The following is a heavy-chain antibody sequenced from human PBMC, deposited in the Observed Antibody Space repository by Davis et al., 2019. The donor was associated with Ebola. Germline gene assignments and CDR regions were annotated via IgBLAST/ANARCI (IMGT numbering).Heavy chain of an antibody. Sequence: SGPTLANLTQTLTLTCTFSWFSLSTSGMCVSWIRQPPGKALEWLARLDCDDDKYYSTSLKTRLTISKDTSKNQVVLTMTNMDPVDTATYYCARYLWFGELLFPRFDPWGQGTLVTVSS. CDR3: ARYLWFGELLFPRFDP. CDR1: WFSLSTSGMC. CDR2: LDCDDDK. D-gene: IGHD3-10*01. V-gene: IGHV2-70*11. J-gene: IGHJ5*02.